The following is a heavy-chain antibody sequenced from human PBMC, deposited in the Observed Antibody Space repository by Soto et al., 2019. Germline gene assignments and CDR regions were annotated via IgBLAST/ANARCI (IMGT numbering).Heavy chain of an antibody. J-gene: IGHJ6*02. CDR3: ARDRTFYGSGSKGMDF. Sequence: GGSLRLSCVTSGFTFSSYGFHWVRQAPGKGLEWLAIIRYDGSNKYYGDSVKGRFTISRDNSNNTLYLEMNNLRAEDTAVYYCARDRTFYGSGSKGMDFWGQGTKVTVSS. CDR2: IRYDGSNK. V-gene: IGHV3-30*02. CDR1: GFTFSSYG. D-gene: IGHD3-10*01.